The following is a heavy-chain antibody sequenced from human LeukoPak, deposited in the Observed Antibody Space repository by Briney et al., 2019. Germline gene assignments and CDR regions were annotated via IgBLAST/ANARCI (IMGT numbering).Heavy chain of an antibody. CDR2: IIPILGIA. Sequence: ASVKVSCKASGGTFSSYAISWVRQAPGQGLEWMGRIIPILGIANYAQKFQGRVTITADKSTSTAYMELSSLRSEDTAVYYCARDARFYYDSSGEQFDYWGQGTLVTVSS. V-gene: IGHV1-69*04. CDR3: ARDARFYYDSSGEQFDY. D-gene: IGHD3-22*01. CDR1: GGTFSSYA. J-gene: IGHJ4*02.